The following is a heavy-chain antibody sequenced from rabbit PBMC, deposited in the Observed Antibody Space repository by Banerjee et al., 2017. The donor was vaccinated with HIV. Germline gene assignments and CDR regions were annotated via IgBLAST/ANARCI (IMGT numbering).Heavy chain of an antibody. CDR3: AREALWEYYFNL. V-gene: IGHV1S40*01. Sequence: QSLEESGGDLVKPGASLTLTCTASGFSFSSGYDMCWVRQAPGKGLEWIACIYAGSSGSIYYASWAKGRFTISKTSSTTVTLQMTSLTAADTATYFCAREALWEYYFNLWGPGTLVTVS. D-gene: IGHD3-1*01. J-gene: IGHJ4*01. CDR2: IYAGSSGSI. CDR1: GFSFSSGYD.